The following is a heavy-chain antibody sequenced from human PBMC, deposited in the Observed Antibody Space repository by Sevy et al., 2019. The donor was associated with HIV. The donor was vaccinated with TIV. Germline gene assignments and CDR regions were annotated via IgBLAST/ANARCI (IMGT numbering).Heavy chain of an antibody. Sequence: GGSLRLSCAASGFTFSSYAIHWVRQTPGKGLEWVAVISYDGNNKYYADSVKVGFTVSRENSKNTVYAEMNSLRDEETAVYYCAKVNKLWSEGGFLHHWGQGTLVTVSS. CDR2: ISYDGNNK. J-gene: IGHJ1*01. CDR1: GFTFSSYA. V-gene: IGHV3-30*18. CDR3: AKVNKLWSEGGFLHH. D-gene: IGHD3-10*01.